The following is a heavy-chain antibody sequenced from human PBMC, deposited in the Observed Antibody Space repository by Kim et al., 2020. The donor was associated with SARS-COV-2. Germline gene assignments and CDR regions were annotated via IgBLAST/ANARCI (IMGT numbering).Heavy chain of an antibody. Sequence: DSVKGRFTISRDNSKNTLYLQMNSLRAEDTAVYYCAKSRIVVVVAATIDYWGQGTLVTVSS. D-gene: IGHD2-15*01. J-gene: IGHJ4*02. V-gene: IGHV3-30*02. CDR3: AKSRIVVVVAATIDY.